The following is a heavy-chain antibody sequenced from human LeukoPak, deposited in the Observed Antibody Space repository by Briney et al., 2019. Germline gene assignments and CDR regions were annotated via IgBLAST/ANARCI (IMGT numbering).Heavy chain of an antibody. CDR1: GGSISSGSYY. CDR2: IYSSGST. V-gene: IGHV4-61*02. D-gene: IGHD3-10*01. Sequence: SETLSLTCTVSGGSISSGSYYWSWIRQPAGKGLEWIGRIYSSGSTNYNPSLKSRVTVSVDTSKNQFSLKLISVTAADTAVYYCARDRVQRFGELLPKYYFDYWGQGTLVSVSS. J-gene: IGHJ4*02. CDR3: ARDRVQRFGELLPKYYFDY.